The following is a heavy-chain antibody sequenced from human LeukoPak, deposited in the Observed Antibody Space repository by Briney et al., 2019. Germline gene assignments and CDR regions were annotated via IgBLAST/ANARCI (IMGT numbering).Heavy chain of an antibody. V-gene: IGHV3-30-3*01. CDR3: ARGGARSSSYYYYGMDV. CDR2: ISYDGSNK. CDR1: GFTFSSYA. D-gene: IGHD6-13*01. Sequence: GGSLRLSCAASGFTFSSYAMHWVRQAPGKGLEWVAVISYDGSNKYYADSVKGRFTISRDNAKNSLYLQMNSLRAEDTAVFYCARGGARSSSYYYYGMDVWGLGTTVTVSS. J-gene: IGHJ6*02.